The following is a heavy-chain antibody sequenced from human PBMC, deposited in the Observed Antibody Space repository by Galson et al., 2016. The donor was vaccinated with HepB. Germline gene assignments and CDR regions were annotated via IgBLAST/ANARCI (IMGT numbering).Heavy chain of an antibody. CDR2: ISGSGGST. D-gene: IGHD3-3*01. V-gene: IGHV3-23*01. J-gene: IGHJ6*02. Sequence: SLRLSCAASRFTFSSYAMSWVRQAPGKGLEWVSVISGSGGSTYYADSVKGRFTISRDNSKNTLYLQMNSLRAEDTAVYYCAKGGTIFGVVPYGMDVWGQGTKVIVSS. CDR3: AKGGTIFGVVPYGMDV. CDR1: RFTFSSYA.